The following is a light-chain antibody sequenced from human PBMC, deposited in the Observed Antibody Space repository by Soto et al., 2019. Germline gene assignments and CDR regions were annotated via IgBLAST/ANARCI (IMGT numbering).Light chain of an antibody. Sequence: QSALTQAPSASGSRGQSVTISCTGTSADVGGYDFVSWYQQSPGKAPKLLIFEFRKRPSGVPDRFSGSKSGNTASLTVFGLQADDEDDYYCSSFAGYNTWVFGGGTKVTVL. CDR3: SSFAGYNTWV. CDR2: EFR. V-gene: IGLV2-8*01. CDR1: SADVGGYDF. J-gene: IGLJ3*02.